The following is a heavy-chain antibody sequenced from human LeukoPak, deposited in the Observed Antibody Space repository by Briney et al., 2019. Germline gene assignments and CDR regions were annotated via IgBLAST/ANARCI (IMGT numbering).Heavy chain of an antibody. J-gene: IGHJ4*02. V-gene: IGHV3-30*18. CDR3: AKDGRRSGWDDY. D-gene: IGHD3-22*01. CDR1: GFILSDYN. CDR2: ISYDGSNK. Sequence: GRSLILYCEASGFILSDYNMHWVRQAPGKGLEWVAVISYDGSNKYYADSVKGRFTISRDNSKNTLYLQMNSLRAEDTAVYYCAKDGRRSGWDDYWGQGTQVTVSS.